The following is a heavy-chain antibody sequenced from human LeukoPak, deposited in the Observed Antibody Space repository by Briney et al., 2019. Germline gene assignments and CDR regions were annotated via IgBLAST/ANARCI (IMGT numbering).Heavy chain of an antibody. Sequence: GGSLRLSCAASGFTFSGSAIHWVRQASGKGLEWVGRIRDKANSYATAYIASVKGRFTISRDDSKNTVYLQMSSLKTEDTAVYYCTRWDCTTTGCYPFDYWGQGTLVTVSS. D-gene: IGHD2-2*01. V-gene: IGHV3-73*01. CDR3: TRWDCTTTGCYPFDY. CDR2: IRDKANSYAT. J-gene: IGHJ4*02. CDR1: GFTFSGSA.